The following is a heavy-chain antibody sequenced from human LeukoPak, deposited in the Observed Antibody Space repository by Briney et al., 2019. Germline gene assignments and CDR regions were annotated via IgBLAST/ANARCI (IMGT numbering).Heavy chain of an antibody. CDR3: ARGERYDDMAAKYFFDY. D-gene: IGHD3-22*01. CDR1: GFTFHDYR. CDR2: ISGRSGTI. V-gene: IGHV3-48*02. Sequence: GGSLRLSCAASGFTFHDYRMNWVRQAPGKGLEWVSYISGRSGTIYYADSVKGRFTISRDNAKNPLYLQMNSLRDEDTAVYYCARGERYDDMAAKYFFDYWGQGTLVTVSS. J-gene: IGHJ4*02.